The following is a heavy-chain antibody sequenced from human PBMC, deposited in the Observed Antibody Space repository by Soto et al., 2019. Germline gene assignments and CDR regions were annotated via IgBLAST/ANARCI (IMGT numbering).Heavy chain of an antibody. CDR3: VRGQSVLYLDL. D-gene: IGHD1-20*01. CDR1: GYTFTDFY. CDR2: INPKNGGI. J-gene: IGHJ1*01. V-gene: IGHV1-2*02. Sequence: GASVKVSCKSSGYTFTDFYIHWVRQVPGQGLEWAGWINPKNGGINYAQKFKGRVTMTRDTPVNTSYMDLNRLNFDDSAIYYCVRGQSVLYLDLWGRGTQVTVSS.